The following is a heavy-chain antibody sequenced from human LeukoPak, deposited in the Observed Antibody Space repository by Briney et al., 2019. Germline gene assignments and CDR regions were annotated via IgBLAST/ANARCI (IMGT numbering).Heavy chain of an antibody. V-gene: IGHV3-9*01. J-gene: IGHJ4*02. CDR3: AKSSGARGYFEDFDY. Sequence: GRSLRLSCAASGFTFDDYAMHWVRQAPGTGLEWVSGISWNSGSIGYADSVKGRFTISRDNAKNSLYLQMNSLRAEDTALYYCAKSSGARGYFEDFDYWGQGTLVTVSS. CDR2: ISWNSGSI. CDR1: GFTFDDYA. D-gene: IGHD3-22*01.